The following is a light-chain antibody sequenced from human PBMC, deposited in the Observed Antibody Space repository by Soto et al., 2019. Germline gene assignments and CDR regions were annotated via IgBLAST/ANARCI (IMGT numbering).Light chain of an antibody. J-gene: IGKJ4*01. CDR1: QSVSSSY. CDR3: QQYGISPT. CDR2: GAS. Sequence: EIVLTQSPGTLSLSPGERATLSCRASQSVSSSYLAWYQQKPDQAPRLLIYGASSRATGIPDRFSGSGSGTDFTLTISRLEPEDLAVYYCQQYGISPTFGGGTKVEIK. V-gene: IGKV3-20*01.